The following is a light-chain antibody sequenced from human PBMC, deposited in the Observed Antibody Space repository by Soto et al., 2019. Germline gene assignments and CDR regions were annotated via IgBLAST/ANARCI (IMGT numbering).Light chain of an antibody. CDR2: DTS. J-gene: IGLJ2*01. CDR3: FLSYSGAKRV. V-gene: IGLV7-46*01. Sequence: QAVVTQEPSLTVSPGGTVTLTCGSSTGAVTSGHYPYWFQQKPGQAPRTLIYDTSNTHSWTPDRFSGSLLGGKAALTLSGTQHEDAAEYYCFLSYSGAKRVFGGGTKLTVL. CDR1: TGAVTSGHY.